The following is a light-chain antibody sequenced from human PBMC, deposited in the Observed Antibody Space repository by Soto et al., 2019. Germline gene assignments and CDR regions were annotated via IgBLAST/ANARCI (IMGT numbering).Light chain of an antibody. J-gene: IGLJ7*01. CDR1: SSNIGSNY. Sequence: QSVLTQPPSASGTPGQRVTISCSGSSSNIGSNYVYWYQQRPGTAPKLLIYGNNQRPSGVPDRFSGSKSGTSASLAISGLRSEDEADYSCAAWDDSLSGAVFGGGTQLTVL. CDR2: GNN. CDR3: AAWDDSLSGAV. V-gene: IGLV1-47*01.